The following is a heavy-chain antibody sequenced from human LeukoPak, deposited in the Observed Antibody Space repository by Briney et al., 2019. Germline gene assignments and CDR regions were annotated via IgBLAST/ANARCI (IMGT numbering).Heavy chain of an antibody. CDR1: GYTLTELS. V-gene: IGHV1-24*01. CDR2: FDPEDGET. D-gene: IGHD3-22*01. Sequence: GASVKVSCKVSGYTLTELSMHWVRQAPGKGLEWMGGFDPEDGETIYAQKFQGRVTMTEDTSTDTAYMELSSLRSEDTAVYYCARVIRPAPFPHSSGYSGLDAFDIWGQGTMVTVSS. J-gene: IGHJ3*02. CDR3: ARVIRPAPFPHSSGYSGLDAFDI.